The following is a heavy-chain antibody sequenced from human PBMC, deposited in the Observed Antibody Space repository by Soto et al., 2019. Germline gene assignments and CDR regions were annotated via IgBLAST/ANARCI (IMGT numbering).Heavy chain of an antibody. D-gene: IGHD2-2*01. CDR3: AKDLRRRSTSCLDD. Sequence: PGGSLRFSCAASGFTFSSYAMSWVRQAPGKGLEWVSAISGSGGSTYYADSVKGRFTISRDNSKNTLYLQMNSLRAEDTAVYYCAKDLRRRSTSCLDDWGQGTLVTVSS. CDR1: GFTFSSYA. V-gene: IGHV3-23*01. CDR2: ISGSGGST. J-gene: IGHJ4*02.